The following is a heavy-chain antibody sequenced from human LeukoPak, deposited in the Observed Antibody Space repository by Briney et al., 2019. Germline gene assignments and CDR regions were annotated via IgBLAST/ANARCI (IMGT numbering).Heavy chain of an antibody. CDR1: GFIFAAYG. V-gene: IGHV3-23*01. D-gene: IGHD6-19*01. CDR2: ISGTGDST. Sequence: GGSLRLSCAASGFIFAAYGMAWGRQAPGKGLEWVSGISGTGDSTYYADSVKGRFTISRDNSKNTLYLQMNSLRAEDTAVYFCAKGHTSGWYYFHYWGQGTLVTVSS. J-gene: IGHJ4*02. CDR3: AKGHTSGWYYFHY.